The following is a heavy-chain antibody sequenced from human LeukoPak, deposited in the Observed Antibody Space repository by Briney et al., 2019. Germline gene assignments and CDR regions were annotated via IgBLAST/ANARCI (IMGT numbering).Heavy chain of an antibody. D-gene: IGHD6-19*01. CDR3: ARWYSSSTGDRFDS. V-gene: IGHV4-61*02. J-gene: IGHJ4*02. Sequence: SQTLSLTCSVSGGSIRSGSYYWSWIRQPAGKGLELIRRIYTSGTTHYNPSLKSRVTITVDTSKNQFSVKLTSVTAADTAVYYCARWYSSSTGDRFDSWGQGTQVTVSS. CDR2: IYTSGTT. CDR1: GGSIRSGSYY.